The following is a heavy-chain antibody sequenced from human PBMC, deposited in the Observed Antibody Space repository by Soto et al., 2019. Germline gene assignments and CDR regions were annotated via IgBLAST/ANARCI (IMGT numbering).Heavy chain of an antibody. D-gene: IGHD5-18*01. Sequence: QVQLVESGGGVVQPGRSLRLSCAASGFTFSSYAMHWVRQAPGKGLEWVAVISYDGSNKYYADSVKGRFTISRDNSKNTLYLQMNSLRAEDTAMYYCARDPSVDTAMVNWFDPWGQGTLVTVSS. CDR3: ARDPSVDTAMVNWFDP. CDR1: GFTFSSYA. J-gene: IGHJ5*02. CDR2: ISYDGSNK. V-gene: IGHV3-30-3*01.